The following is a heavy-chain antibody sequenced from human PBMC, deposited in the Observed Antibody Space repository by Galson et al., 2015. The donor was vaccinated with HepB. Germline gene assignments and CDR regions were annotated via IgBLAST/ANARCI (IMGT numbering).Heavy chain of an antibody. CDR3: ARHFSIGLGQNYFDP. V-gene: IGHV5-51*01. D-gene: IGHD7-27*01. Sequence: QSGAEVKKPGESLKISCQGSGYIFTKYWIGWVRQMPGKGLELMGIIHPSDSDTRYAPSFQGQVTISADKAINTAYLQWSSLKASDTAIYYCARHFSIGLGQNYFDPWGQGTLVTVSS. CDR2: IHPSDSDT. CDR1: GYIFTKYW. J-gene: IGHJ5*02.